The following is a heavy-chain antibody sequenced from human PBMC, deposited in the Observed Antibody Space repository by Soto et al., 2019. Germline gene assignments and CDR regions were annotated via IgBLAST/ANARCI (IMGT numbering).Heavy chain of an antibody. CDR1: GFTFSSYA. Sequence: QVQLVESGGGVVQPGRSLRLSCAASGFTFSSYAMHWVRQAPGKGLEWVAVISYDGSNKYYADSVKGRFTISRDNSKNTLYLQMNSLRAEDTAVYYCASRSSGWYALPYYYDGMDVWGQGNTVTVSS. CDR3: ASRSSGWYALPYYYDGMDV. D-gene: IGHD6-19*01. V-gene: IGHV3-30-3*01. CDR2: ISYDGSNK. J-gene: IGHJ6*02.